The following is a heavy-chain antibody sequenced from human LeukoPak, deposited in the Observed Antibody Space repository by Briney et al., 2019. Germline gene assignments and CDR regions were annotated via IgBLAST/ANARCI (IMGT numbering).Heavy chain of an antibody. CDR2: INHSGST. D-gene: IGHD3-16*01. J-gene: IGHJ4*02. CDR1: GGSFSGYY. V-gene: IGHV4-34*01. Sequence: SETLSLTCAVYGGSFSGYYWSWIRQPPGKGLEWIGEINHSGSTNYNPSLKSRVTISVDTSKNQFSLKLSSVTAADTAVYYCARGGGSFDYWGQGTLVTVSS. CDR3: ARGGGSFDY.